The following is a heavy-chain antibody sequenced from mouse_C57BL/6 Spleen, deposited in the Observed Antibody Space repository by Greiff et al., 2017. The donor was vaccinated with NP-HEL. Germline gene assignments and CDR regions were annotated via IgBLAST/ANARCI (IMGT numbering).Heavy chain of an antibody. V-gene: IGHV5-4*01. CDR1: GFTFSSYA. J-gene: IGHJ1*03. Sequence: EVKLVESGGGLVKPGGSLKLSCAASGFTFSSYAMSWVRQTPEKRLEWVATISDGGSYTYYPDNVKGRFTISRDNAKNNLYLQMSHLKSEDTAMYYCARDRGYYSNWYFDVWGTGTTVTVSS. CDR3: ARDRGYYSNWYFDV. D-gene: IGHD2-5*01. CDR2: ISDGGSYT.